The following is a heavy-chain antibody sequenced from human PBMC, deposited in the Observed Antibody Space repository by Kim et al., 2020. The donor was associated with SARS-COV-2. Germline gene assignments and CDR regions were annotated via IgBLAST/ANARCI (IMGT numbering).Heavy chain of an antibody. V-gene: IGHV1-46*01. J-gene: IGHJ4*02. CDR3: AREDVGGAAGIYY. D-gene: IGHD6-13*01. Sequence: YAQKFQGRVTMTRDTSTSTVYMGLSSLRSEDTAVYYCAREDVGGAAGIYYWGQGTLVTVSS.